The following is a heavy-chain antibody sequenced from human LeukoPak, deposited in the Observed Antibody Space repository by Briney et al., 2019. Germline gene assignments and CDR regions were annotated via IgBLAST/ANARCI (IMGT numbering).Heavy chain of an antibody. CDR3: AGERGEEYSSGWYKTNFFYN. J-gene: IGHJ4*02. D-gene: IGHD6-19*01. CDR2: GDYSGGT. Sequence: SETLSLTCTVSGDSFTSVTDYWAWIRQPPGKGLEWIAIGDYSGGTYYNPSLESRVAISADMSKNQISLQLTSVTGADTAVYYCAGERGEEYSSGWYKTNFFYNWGQGIRVTVSS. CDR1: GDSFTSVTDY. V-gene: IGHV4-39*07.